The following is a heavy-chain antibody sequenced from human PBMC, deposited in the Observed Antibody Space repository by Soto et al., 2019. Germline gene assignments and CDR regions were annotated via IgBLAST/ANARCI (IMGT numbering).Heavy chain of an antibody. CDR2: TVATTGSS. CDR1: GYTFSTYG. J-gene: IGHJ4*02. Sequence: QVQLVQSGGEVTEPGASVKLSCKTSGYTFSTYGVAWGRQAPGQVLERMGWTVATTGSSIYEQKCKARVTVTTDRYASLGYLELRSLASDDTALYYCARVAGYGSGSRHFDNCGQGSLVTVSS. D-gene: IGHD3-10*01. CDR3: ARVAGYGSGSRHFDN. V-gene: IGHV1-18*01.